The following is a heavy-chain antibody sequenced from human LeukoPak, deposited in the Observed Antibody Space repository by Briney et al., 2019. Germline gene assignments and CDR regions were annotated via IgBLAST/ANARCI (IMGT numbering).Heavy chain of an antibody. CDR3: AKLAATGGYYFDY. D-gene: IGHD6-13*01. V-gene: IGHV3-30*18. CDR2: ISYDGSNK. CDR1: GFTFSSYG. Sequence: GGSLRLSCAASGFTFSSYGMHWVRQAPGKGLEWVAVISYDGSNKYYADSVKGRFTISRDNSKNTLYLQMNNLRAEDTAVYYCAKLAATGGYYFDYWGQGTLVTVSS. J-gene: IGHJ4*02.